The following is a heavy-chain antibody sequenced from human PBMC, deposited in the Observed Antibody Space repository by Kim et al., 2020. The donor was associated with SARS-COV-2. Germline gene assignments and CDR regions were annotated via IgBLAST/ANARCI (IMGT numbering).Heavy chain of an antibody. J-gene: IGHJ4*02. Sequence: SRDTISVDTSKNQFSLKLSSVTAADTAVYYCARQQARITIFGVVIAYFDYWGQGTLVTVSS. D-gene: IGHD3-3*01. V-gene: IGHV4-39*01. CDR3: ARQQARITIFGVVIAYFDY.